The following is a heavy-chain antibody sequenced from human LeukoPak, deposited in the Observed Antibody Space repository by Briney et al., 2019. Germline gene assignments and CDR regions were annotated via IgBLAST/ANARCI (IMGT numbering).Heavy chain of an antibody. CDR1: GFTLGSYW. CDR2: VNTDGSST. D-gene: IGHD3-22*01. CDR3: ARELGVGVIGDAFDI. J-gene: IGHJ3*02. Sequence: GGSLRLSCAVSGFTLGSYWMHWVRHAPGQGLAWVSRVNTDGSSTTYAESVKGRFTISKDNAKNTLYLQMNGLRAEDTAVYYCARELGVGVIGDAFDIWGQGTVVTVSS. V-gene: IGHV3-74*01.